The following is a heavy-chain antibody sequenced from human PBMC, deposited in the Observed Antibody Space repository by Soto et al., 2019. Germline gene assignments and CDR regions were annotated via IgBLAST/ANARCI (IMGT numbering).Heavy chain of an antibody. CDR3: ARGGAGGFMVAANPRDPFDY. CDR2: IYYSGST. J-gene: IGHJ4*02. CDR1: GGSISSYY. V-gene: IGHV4-59*01. D-gene: IGHD2-15*01. Sequence: SETLSLTCTVSGGSISSYYWSWIRQPPGKGLEWIGYIYYSGSTNYNPSLKSRVTISVDTSKNQFSLKLSSVTAADTAVYYCARGGAGGFMVAANPRDPFDYWGQGTLVTVSS.